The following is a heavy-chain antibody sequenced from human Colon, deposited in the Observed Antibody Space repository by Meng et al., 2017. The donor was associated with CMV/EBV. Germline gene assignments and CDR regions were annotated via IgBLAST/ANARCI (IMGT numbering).Heavy chain of an antibody. CDR1: GFTFDEYV. Sequence: SLKISCVVSGFTFDEYVMHWVRLAPGKGLEWVSAISWNSGSIGYADSVKGRFTISRDNAKNSVYLQMNSLRVEDTALYFCAKDRDCTSNSCPNYDMDVWGQGTTVTVSS. V-gene: IGHV3-9*01. CDR3: AKDRDCTSNSCPNYDMDV. D-gene: IGHD2-2*01. CDR2: ISWNSGSI. J-gene: IGHJ6*02.